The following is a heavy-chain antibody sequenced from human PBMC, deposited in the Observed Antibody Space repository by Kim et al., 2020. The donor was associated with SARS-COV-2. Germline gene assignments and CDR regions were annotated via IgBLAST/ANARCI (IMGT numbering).Heavy chain of an antibody. Sequence: YDNPSLKSGVTISVDTSKNQFSLKLSSVTAADTAVYYCAITGYSSGWYVPWGQGTLVTVSS. D-gene: IGHD6-19*01. V-gene: IGHV4-39*01. CDR3: AITGYSSGWYVP. J-gene: IGHJ5*02.